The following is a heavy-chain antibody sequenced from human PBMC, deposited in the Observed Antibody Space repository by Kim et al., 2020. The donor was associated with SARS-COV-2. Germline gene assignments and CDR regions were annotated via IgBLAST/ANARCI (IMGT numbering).Heavy chain of an antibody. D-gene: IGHD6-13*01. CDR1: GFTVSSYA. J-gene: IGHJ4*01. CDR2: ISGSGYNT. Sequence: GGSLRLSCAASGFTVSSYAMTWVSQAPGKGLEWVSAISGSGYNTYYADSVRGRFNISRDSSQNTVFLQVTSLRDDDTAVYYCAKERAAAAGKGQFDYWD. CDR3: AKERAAAAGKGQFDY. V-gene: IGHV3-23*01.